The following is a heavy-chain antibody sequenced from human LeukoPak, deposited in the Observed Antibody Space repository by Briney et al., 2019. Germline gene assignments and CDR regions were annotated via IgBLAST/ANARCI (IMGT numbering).Heavy chain of an antibody. CDR2: ISSSSYI. CDR3: ARVRVVVPAAPMDY. Sequence: PGGSLRLSCAASGFTFSSYSMNWVRQAPGKGLEWVSSISSSSYIYYADSVKGRFTISRDNAKKSLYLQMNSLRAEDTAVYYCARVRVVVPAAPMDYWGQGTLVTVSS. J-gene: IGHJ4*02. CDR1: GFTFSSYS. D-gene: IGHD2-2*01. V-gene: IGHV3-21*01.